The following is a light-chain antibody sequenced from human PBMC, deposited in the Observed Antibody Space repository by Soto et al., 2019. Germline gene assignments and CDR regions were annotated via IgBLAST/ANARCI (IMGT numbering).Light chain of an antibody. CDR2: EVS. V-gene: IGLV2-14*01. CDR1: TINVGTYKY. Sequence: QSVLAQPAPGSGSLGHPSTISCKEPTINVGTYKYVSWYQQHPGKAPKLMIYEVSYRPSGVSNRFSGSKSGNTASLTISGLQAEDEADYYCSSYTTTNSLVFGIGTKVTVL. J-gene: IGLJ1*01. CDR3: SSYTTTNSLV.